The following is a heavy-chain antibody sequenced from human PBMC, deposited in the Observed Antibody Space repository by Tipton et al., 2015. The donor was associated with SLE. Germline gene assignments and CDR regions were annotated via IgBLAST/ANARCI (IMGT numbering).Heavy chain of an antibody. J-gene: IGHJ4*02. V-gene: IGHV3-23*01. CDR1: GFTFNNNA. Sequence: SLRLSCAASGFTFNNNAMTWVRQAPGKGLDWVSSITGSGDYTHYADSVKGRFTISRDNSKNTLYLQMDSLRADDTAVYYCVKTLWKQLWSTYDSWGQGTLVTVSS. CDR3: VKTLWKQLWSTYDS. D-gene: IGHD5-18*01. CDR2: ITGSGDYT.